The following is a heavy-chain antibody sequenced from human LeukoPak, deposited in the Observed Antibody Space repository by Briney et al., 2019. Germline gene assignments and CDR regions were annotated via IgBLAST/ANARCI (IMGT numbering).Heavy chain of an antibody. V-gene: IGHV4-39*07. CDR1: GGSISSSSYY. CDR3: ARVRGKRQYCYDSSGYYYFDY. D-gene: IGHD3-22*01. Sequence: SETLSLTCTVSGGSISSSSYYWGWIRQPPGKGLEWIGSIYYSGSTYYNPSPKSRVTISVDTSKNQFSLKLSSVTAADTAVYYCARVRGKRQYCYDSSGYYYFDYWGQGTLVTVSS. J-gene: IGHJ4*02. CDR2: IYYSGST.